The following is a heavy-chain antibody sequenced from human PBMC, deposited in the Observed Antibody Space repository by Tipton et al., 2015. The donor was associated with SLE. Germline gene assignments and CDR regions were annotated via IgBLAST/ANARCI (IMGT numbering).Heavy chain of an antibody. CDR1: GFTVSSNY. D-gene: IGHD3-3*01. CDR3: ARDYDLWSGYYY. CDR2: IYSGGST. J-gene: IGHJ4*02. V-gene: IGHV3-66*01. Sequence: SLRLSCAASGFTVSSNYMSWVRQAPGKGLEWVSVIYSGGSTYYADSVKGRFTISRDNSKNTLYLQMNSLRAEDTAVYYCARDYDLWSGYYYWGQGTLVTVSS.